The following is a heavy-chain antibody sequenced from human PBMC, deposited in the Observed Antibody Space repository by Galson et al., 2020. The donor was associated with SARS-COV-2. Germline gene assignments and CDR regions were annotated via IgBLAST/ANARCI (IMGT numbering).Heavy chain of an antibody. V-gene: IGHV3-30*03. D-gene: IGHD2-8*01. Sequence: GESLKISCAASGFTFSSYGMHWVRQAPGKGLEWVAVISYDGSNKYYADSVKGRFTISRDNSKNTLYLQMNSLRAEDTAVYYCAREPGGMHDYYYYMDVWGKGTTVTVSS. CDR1: GFTFSSYG. J-gene: IGHJ6*03. CDR3: AREPGGMHDYYYYMDV. CDR2: ISYDGSNK.